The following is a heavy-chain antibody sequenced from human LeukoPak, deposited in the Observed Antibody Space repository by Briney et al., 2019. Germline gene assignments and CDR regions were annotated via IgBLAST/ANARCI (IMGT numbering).Heavy chain of an antibody. CDR1: GYTFTSYG. CDR3: ARVRTGTAMGRY. V-gene: IGHV1-18*01. Sequence: ASVTVSCKASGYTFTSYGISWVRQAPGQGLEWMGWISGYNDNTNYAQKLQARVSLTRDTSTSTAYMELRGLRSDDTAVYYCARVRTGTAMGRYWGQGTLVTVSS. D-gene: IGHD5-18*01. CDR2: ISGYNDNT. J-gene: IGHJ4*02.